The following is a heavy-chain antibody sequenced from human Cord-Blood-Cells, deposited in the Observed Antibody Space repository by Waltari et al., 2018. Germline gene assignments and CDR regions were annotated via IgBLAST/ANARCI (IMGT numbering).Heavy chain of an antibody. CDR1: SYS. V-gene: IGHV3-21*01. CDR2: ISSSSSYI. CDR3: ARSGYFGDAFDI. Sequence: SYSMNWVRQAPGKGLEWVSSISSSSSYIYYADSVKGRFTISRDNAKNSLYLQMNSLRAEDTAVYYCARSGYFGDAFDIWGQGTMVTVSS. D-gene: IGHD3-10*01. J-gene: IGHJ3*02.